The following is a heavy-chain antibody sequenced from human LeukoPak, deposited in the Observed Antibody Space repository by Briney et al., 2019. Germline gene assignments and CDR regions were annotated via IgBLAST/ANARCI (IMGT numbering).Heavy chain of an antibody. CDR1: GGSVSHSSYY. D-gene: IGHD5-12*01. CDR3: ARASIVATMYYYYYYMDV. V-gene: IGHV4-39*07. CDR2: IYYAGNT. J-gene: IGHJ6*03. Sequence: PSETLSLTCSVSGGSVSHSSYYWAWIRQSPGKGLEWIATIYYAGNTHYNPSLKSRVTISVDKSKNQFSLKLSSVTAADTAVYYCARASIVATMYYYYYYMDVWGKGTTVTVSS.